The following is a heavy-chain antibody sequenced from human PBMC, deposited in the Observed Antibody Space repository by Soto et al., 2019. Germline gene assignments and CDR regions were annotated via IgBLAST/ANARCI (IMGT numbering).Heavy chain of an antibody. D-gene: IGHD5-12*01. CDR1: GAPINSDY. CDR3: ARFTYKSGFNWFDP. J-gene: IGHJ5*02. CDR2: IYHIGSI. V-gene: IGHV4-59*01. Sequence: PSETLSLTCTVSGAPINSDYRSWIRQSPGKGLEWIGYIYHIGSIDYNPSLKSRVTISIDKSKNQFSLNLRSVTAADTAVYFCARFTYKSGFNWFDPWGQGTLVTVSS.